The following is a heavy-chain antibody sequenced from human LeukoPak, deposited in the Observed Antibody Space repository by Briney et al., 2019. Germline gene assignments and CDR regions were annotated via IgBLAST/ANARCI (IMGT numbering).Heavy chain of an antibody. CDR2: MNPSNGNT. D-gene: IGHD5-24*01. CDR3: ARGSSEEMATIAD. Sequence: ASVKVSCKASGYTFTSYAINWVRQAPGQGLEWMGWMNPSNGNTGFAQKFQGRLTMTRDTSISTAYMELRGLTPDDTAVYFCARGSSEEMATIADWGQGTLVTVSS. CDR1: GYTFTSYA. J-gene: IGHJ4*02. V-gene: IGHV1-8*01.